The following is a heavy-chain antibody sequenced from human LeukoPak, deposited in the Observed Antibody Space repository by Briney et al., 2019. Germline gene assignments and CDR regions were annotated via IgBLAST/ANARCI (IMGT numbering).Heavy chain of an antibody. CDR1: GDSISSYY. CDR3: ARSTMVNTATGWFDP. Sequence: PSETLSLTCTAPGDSISSYYWRWIRQPPGKGLDWLGYIYNSGSTNYNPSLKSRVTMSVDTSKNHMSLKLSSVTAADTAMYYCARSTMVNTATGWFDPWGQGTLVTVSS. CDR2: IYNSGST. V-gene: IGHV4-59*12. J-gene: IGHJ5*02. D-gene: IGHD4/OR15-4a*01.